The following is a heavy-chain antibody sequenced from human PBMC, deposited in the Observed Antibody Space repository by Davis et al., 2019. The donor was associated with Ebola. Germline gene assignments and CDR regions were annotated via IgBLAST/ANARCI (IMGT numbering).Heavy chain of an antibody. D-gene: IGHD5-24*01. CDR2: IRSDGYRT. J-gene: IGHJ4*02. V-gene: IGHV3-43*01. CDR1: GFTFDDYT. CDR3: AKTGGYNNFEC. Sequence: PRGSLRLSCSASGFTFDDYTMHWVRQVPGKGLEWVSFIRSDGYRTSYADSVKGRFTISRDNSKKSLFLQMTSLRTEDSALYYCAKTGGYNNFECWGQGTLVTVSS.